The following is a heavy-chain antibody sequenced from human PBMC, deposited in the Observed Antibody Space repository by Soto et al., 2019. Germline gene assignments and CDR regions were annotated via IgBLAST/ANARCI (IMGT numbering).Heavy chain of an antibody. CDR2: IIPLFGTP. CDR3: ANVALSSTTY. CDR1: GGIFKSHA. V-gene: IGHV1-69*13. D-gene: IGHD3-16*02. Sequence: SVKVSCKTSGGIFKSHAISWVRQAPGQGLEWIGGIIPLFGTPHYAQKLKGRVTVTADESTRTAYMELSRMISEDTAVYYCANVALSSTTYWGQGTLVTVS. J-gene: IGHJ4*02.